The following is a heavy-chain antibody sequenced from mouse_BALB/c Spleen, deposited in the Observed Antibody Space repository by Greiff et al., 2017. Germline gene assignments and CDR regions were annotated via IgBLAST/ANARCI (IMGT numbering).Heavy chain of an antibody. V-gene: IGHV5-12-2*01. CDR1: GFTFSSYT. CDR2: ISNGGGST. CDR3: ARHVITTATMDY. J-gene: IGHJ4*01. Sequence: EVHLVESGGGLVQPGGSLKLSCAASGFTFSSYTMSWVRQTPEKRLEWVAYISNGGGSTYYPDTVKGRFTISRDNAKNTLYLQMSSLKSEDTAMYYCARHVITTATMDYWGQGTSVTVSS. D-gene: IGHD1-2*01.